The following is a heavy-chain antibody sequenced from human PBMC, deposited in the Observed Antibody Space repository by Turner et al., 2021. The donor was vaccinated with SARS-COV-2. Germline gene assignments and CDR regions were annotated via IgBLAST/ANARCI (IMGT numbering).Heavy chain of an antibody. CDR1: GDSISSSRYY. D-gene: IGHD4-17*01. J-gene: IGHJ4*02. V-gene: IGHV4-39*01. CDR3: VPFVGMTTSTTSRYFDF. CDR2: IYYSGST. Sequence: QLQLQESGPGLVQPSATLSITWTVPGDSISSSRYYWDWIRQPPGKGLEWIGSIYYSGSTYYNRSFNSRVTISVDTAKIQFSLILSSVTAADTAVYYCVPFVGMTTSTTSRYFDFWGRGTLVTVSS.